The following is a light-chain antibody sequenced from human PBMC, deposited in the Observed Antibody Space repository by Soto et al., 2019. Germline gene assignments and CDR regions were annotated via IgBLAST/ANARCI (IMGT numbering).Light chain of an antibody. J-gene: IGKJ1*01. CDR3: QHYNSYSEA. V-gene: IGKV1-5*01. CDR1: QTITNW. Sequence: DIQMTQSPSILSSSVGDRVTITCRSSQTITNWLAWYQQKPGKAPRLLIYDASSLESWVPSRFSGSGSGTDFTLTISSLQPDDFATYYCQHYNSYSEAFGQGTKVDIK. CDR2: DAS.